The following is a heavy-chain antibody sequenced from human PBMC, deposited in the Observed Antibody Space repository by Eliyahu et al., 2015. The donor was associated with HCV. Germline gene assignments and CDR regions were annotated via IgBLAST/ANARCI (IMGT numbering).Heavy chain of an antibody. Sequence: QVQLVESGGGVVQPGRSLXLSCAASGXTFXXYGMHWVRQAPGKGLEWVAVTSYDGSNKYYADSVKGRFTISRDNSKNTLYLQMNSLRAEDTAVYYCAKDRGDDQGDWNGYFDYWGQGTLVTVSS. CDR3: AKDRGDDQGDWNGYFDY. CDR2: TSYDGSNK. V-gene: IGHV3-30*18. D-gene: IGHD1-1*01. J-gene: IGHJ4*02. CDR1: GXTFXXYG.